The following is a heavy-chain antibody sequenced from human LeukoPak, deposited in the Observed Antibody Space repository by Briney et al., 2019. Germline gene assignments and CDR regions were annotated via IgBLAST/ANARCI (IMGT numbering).Heavy chain of an antibody. Sequence: GGSLRLSCAASGFTFSNAWMSWVRQAPGKGLEWVSSISSSSSYIYYADSVKGRFTISRDNAKNSLYLQMNSLRAEDTAVYYCAAAVDYYDSAGFDYWGQGTLVTVSS. CDR3: AAAVDYYDSAGFDY. CDR1: GFTFSNAW. CDR2: ISSSSSYI. J-gene: IGHJ4*02. D-gene: IGHD3-22*01. V-gene: IGHV3-21*01.